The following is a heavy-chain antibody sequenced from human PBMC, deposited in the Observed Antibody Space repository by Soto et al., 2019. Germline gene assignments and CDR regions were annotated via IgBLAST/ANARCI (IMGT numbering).Heavy chain of an antibody. D-gene: IGHD2-15*01. Sequence: QEQLVESGGGVGQPGGSLRLSCAASGFTFSSYGMHWVRQAPGKGLEWVAVITYDGSEKYYADSVKGRFAISRDNSKNTLYLQMNSLRAEDTAVYYCAKDITHCSGGTCYGCDSWGQGTLVTVSS. CDR2: ITYDGSEK. CDR1: GFTFSSYG. V-gene: IGHV3-30*18. J-gene: IGHJ4*02. CDR3: AKDITHCSGGTCYGCDS.